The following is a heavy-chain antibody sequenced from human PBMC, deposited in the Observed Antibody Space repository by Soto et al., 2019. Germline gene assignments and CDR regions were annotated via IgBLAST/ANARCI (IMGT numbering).Heavy chain of an antibody. V-gene: IGHV4-34*01. J-gene: IGHJ4*02. CDR2: INHSGST. Sequence: QVQLQQWGAGLLKPSETLSLTCAVYGGSFSGYYWSWIRQPPGKGLEWIGEINHSGSTNYNPSLKSRVTISVETSKNQFSLKLSSVTAADTAVYYCARGGVVAAAGTLDYWGQGTLVTVSS. CDR1: GGSFSGYY. D-gene: IGHD6-13*01. CDR3: ARGGVVAAAGTLDY.